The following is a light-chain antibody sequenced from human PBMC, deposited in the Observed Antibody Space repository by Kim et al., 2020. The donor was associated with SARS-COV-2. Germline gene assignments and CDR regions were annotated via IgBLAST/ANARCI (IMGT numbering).Light chain of an antibody. CDR2: HAS. Sequence: AIRLTQSSSSLSASTGDRVTITCRASQGISTYLAWYRQKPGKAPTLLIYHASTLQSGVPSRFSGSGSGTDFTLTISRLQSEDFATYYCQQYYSYPPMYTFGQGTKLEI. J-gene: IGKJ2*01. CDR3: QQYYSYPPMYT. V-gene: IGKV1-8*01. CDR1: QGISTY.